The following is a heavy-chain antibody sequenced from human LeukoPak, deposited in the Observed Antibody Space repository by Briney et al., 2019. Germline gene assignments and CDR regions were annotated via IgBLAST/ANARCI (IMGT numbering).Heavy chain of an antibody. D-gene: IGHD1-26*01. V-gene: IGHV1-2*02. Sequence: ASLKVSCKTSVYTFTVTYMCCGRHRLRQGPGRRGWMIADSGGANNTQNLQGRVTMTRDMSISTSYRKRSGLTSEDTAVYSCARGVLREAISLDYWGQGTLVTVSS. J-gene: IGHJ4*02. CDR1: VYTFTVTY. CDR2: MIADSGGA. CDR3: ARGVLREAISLDY.